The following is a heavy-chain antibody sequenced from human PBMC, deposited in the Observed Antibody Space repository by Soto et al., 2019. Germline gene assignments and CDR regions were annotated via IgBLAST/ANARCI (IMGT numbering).Heavy chain of an antibody. CDR2: IYYSGST. CDR1: GGSISSGDYY. J-gene: IGHJ4*02. CDR3: ARREYCSGGSCYLSFDS. Sequence: SETLSLTCTVSGGSISSGDYYWSWIRQPPGKGLEWIGYIYYSGSTYYNPSLKSRVTISLDTSKNQFSLKLTSVTAADTAVYYCARREYCSGGSCYLSFDSWGQGILVTV. V-gene: IGHV4-30-4*01. D-gene: IGHD2-15*01.